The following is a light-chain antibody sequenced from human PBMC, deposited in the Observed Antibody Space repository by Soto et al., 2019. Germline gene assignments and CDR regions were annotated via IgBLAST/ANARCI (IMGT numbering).Light chain of an antibody. CDR3: ETWDSKIRV. CDR2: EVS. Sequence: QSALTQPPSASGSPGQSVTISCTGTSSDVGGYNYVSWYQQHPGKAPKLIISEVSKRPSGVPDRFSGSKSGNTASLTVSGLQAEDEADYYCETWDSKIRVFGGGTKVTVL. CDR1: SSDVGGYNY. V-gene: IGLV2-8*01. J-gene: IGLJ3*02.